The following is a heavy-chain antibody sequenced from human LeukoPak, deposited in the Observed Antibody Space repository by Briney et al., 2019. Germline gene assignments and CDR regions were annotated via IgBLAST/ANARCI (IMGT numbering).Heavy chain of an antibody. CDR2: INPSGGST. J-gene: IGHJ4*02. D-gene: IGHD5-24*01. CDR3: ARDRVTRWLQNPYYFDY. Sequence: ASVKVSCKASGYTFTSYYMHWVRQAPGQGLEWMGIINPSGGSTSYAQKFQGRVTMTRDTSTSTVYMELSSLRSEDTAVYYCARDRVTRWLQNPYYFDYWGQGTLVTVSS. V-gene: IGHV1-46*01. CDR1: GYTFTSYY.